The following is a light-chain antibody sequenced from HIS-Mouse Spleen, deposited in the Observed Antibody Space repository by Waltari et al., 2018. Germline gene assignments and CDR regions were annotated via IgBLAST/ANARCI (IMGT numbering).Light chain of an antibody. V-gene: IGKV1-39*01. J-gene: IGKJ3*01. CDR3: QQSYSTPFT. CDR1: QSISSS. CDR2: AAS. Sequence: DIQMTPSPSSLSASVADRVPITCRPSQSISSSLNWYQQKPGKAPKLLIYAASSLQSGVPSRFSGSGSGTDFTLTISSLQPEDFATYYCQQSYSTPFTFGPGTKVDIK.